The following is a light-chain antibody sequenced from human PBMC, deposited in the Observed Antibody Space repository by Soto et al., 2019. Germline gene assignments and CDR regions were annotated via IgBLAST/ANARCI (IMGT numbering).Light chain of an antibody. J-gene: IGKJ4*01. V-gene: IGKV1-33*01. CDR3: QQYDNLPLT. CDR1: QDISNY. CDR2: DAS. Sequence: DIQMTQSQSSLSASVGDRVTITCQASQDISNYLNWYQQKPGKAPKLLIYDASNLETGVPSRFSGSGSGTDFTCTISSLQPEDIATYYCQQYDNLPLTFGGGTKVEIK.